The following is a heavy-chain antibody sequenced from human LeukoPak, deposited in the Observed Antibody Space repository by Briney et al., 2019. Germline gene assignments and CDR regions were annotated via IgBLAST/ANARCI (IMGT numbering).Heavy chain of an antibody. J-gene: IGHJ4*02. D-gene: IGHD3-22*01. Sequence: GASVKVSCKASGGTFSSYAISWVRQAPGQGLEWMGGIIPIFGTANYAQKFQGRVTITTDESTSTAYMELSSLRSEDTAVYYCARAPYYYDSSGYYNYFDYRGQGTLVTVSS. CDR1: GGTFSSYA. V-gene: IGHV1-69*05. CDR3: ARAPYYYDSSGYYNYFDY. CDR2: IIPIFGTA.